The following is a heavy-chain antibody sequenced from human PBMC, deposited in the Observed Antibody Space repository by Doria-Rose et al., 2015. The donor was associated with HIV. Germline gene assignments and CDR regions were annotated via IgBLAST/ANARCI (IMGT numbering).Heavy chain of an antibody. CDR3: ARIKSSRWCHKYYFDF. J-gene: IGHJ4*02. CDR2: IFSDDGR. D-gene: IGHD6-13*01. Sequence: ESGPVLVKPTETLTLTCTVSGVSLSSPGMGVGWIRQPPGKALEWLANIFSDDGRSYKASLKSRLTISRGTSKSQVVLTMTDMDPVDTATYYCARIKSSRWCHKYYFDFWGRGTLVIVSA. V-gene: IGHV2-26*01. CDR1: GVSLSSPGMG.